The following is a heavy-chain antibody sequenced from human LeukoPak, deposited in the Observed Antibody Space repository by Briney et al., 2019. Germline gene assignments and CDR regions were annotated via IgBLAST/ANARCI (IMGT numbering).Heavy chain of an antibody. V-gene: IGHV3-66*01. CDR1: GFTVGSNY. Sequence: GGSLRLSCAASGFTVGSNYMSWVRQAPGKGLEWVSVIYSGGSTYYADSVKGRFTISRDNSKNTLYLQMNSLRAEDTAVYYCARERALAADGYYYYYGMDVWGQGTTVTVSS. D-gene: IGHD6-13*01. CDR2: IYSGGST. J-gene: IGHJ6*02. CDR3: ARERALAADGYYYYYGMDV.